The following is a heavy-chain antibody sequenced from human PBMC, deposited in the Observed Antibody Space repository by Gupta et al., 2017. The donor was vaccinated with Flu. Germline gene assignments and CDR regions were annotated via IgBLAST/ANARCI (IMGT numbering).Heavy chain of an antibody. CDR1: GFTFSNAW. D-gene: IGHD3-22*01. J-gene: IGHJ4*02. V-gene: IGHV3-15*01. CDR3: TTEYYYDSSGFPFDY. CDR2: IKSKTDGGTT. Sequence: VESGGGLVKPGGSLRLSCAASGFTFSNAWMSWVRQAPGKGLEWVGRIKSKTDGGTTDYAAPVKGRFTISRDDSKNTLYLQMNSLKTEDTAVYYCTTEYYYDSSGFPFDYWGQGTLVTVSS.